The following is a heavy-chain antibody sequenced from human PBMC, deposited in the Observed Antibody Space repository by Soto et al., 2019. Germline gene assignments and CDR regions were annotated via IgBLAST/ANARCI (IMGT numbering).Heavy chain of an antibody. CDR3: ARPLGSGSYYLDYYGMDV. CDR2: IDPSDSYT. D-gene: IGHD3-10*01. J-gene: IGHJ6*02. CDR1: GYSVTSYW. V-gene: IGHV5-10-1*01. Sequence: EVQLVQSGAEVKKPGESLRISCKGSGYSVTSYWISWVRQMPGKGLEWMGRIDPSDSYTNYSPSFQGHVTISADKSISTAYLQWSSLKASDTAMYYCARPLGSGSYYLDYYGMDVWGQGTTVTVSS.